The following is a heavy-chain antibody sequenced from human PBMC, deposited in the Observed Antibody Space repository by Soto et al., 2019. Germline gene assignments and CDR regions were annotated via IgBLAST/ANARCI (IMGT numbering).Heavy chain of an antibody. CDR1: GGSVSRGNYF. V-gene: IGHV4-61*01. Sequence: QVQLQESGPGLVKSSETLSLTCTVSGGSVSRGNYFWTWIRQPPGKGLEWIGNNFYSGSTNYNPSLQSRVSITVDTSKNQFSLRLTSVTAADTAVYYCAREERVATAATPYYYYVMDVWGQGTTVTVPS. D-gene: IGHD6-13*01. J-gene: IGHJ6*02. CDR3: AREERVATAATPYYYYVMDV. CDR2: NFYSGST.